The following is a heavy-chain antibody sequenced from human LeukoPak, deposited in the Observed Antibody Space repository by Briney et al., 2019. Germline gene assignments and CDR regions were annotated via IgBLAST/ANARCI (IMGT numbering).Heavy chain of an antibody. D-gene: IGHD3-22*01. CDR2: INHSGST. V-gene: IGHV4-34*01. Sequence: PSKTLSLTCAVYGGSFSGYYWSWIRQPPGKGLEWIGEINHSGSTNYNPSLKSRVTISVDTSKNQFSLKLSSVTAADTAVYYCARETNYYYYDSSGYYYYFDYWGQGTLVTVSS. J-gene: IGHJ4*02. CDR1: GGSFSGYY. CDR3: ARETNYYYYDSSGYYYYFDY.